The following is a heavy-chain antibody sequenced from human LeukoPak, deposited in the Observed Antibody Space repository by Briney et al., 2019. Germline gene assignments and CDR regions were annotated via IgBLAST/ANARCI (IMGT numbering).Heavy chain of an antibody. D-gene: IGHD3-3*01. CDR1: GGTFSSYA. V-gene: IGHV1-69*13. J-gene: IGHJ6*02. Sequence: SVKVSCKASGGTFSSYAISWVRQAPGQGLEWMGGIIPIFGTANYAQKFQGRVTITADESTSTAYMELSSLRSEDTAVYYCARAPELRFSEWLSDHYYGMDVWGQGTTVTVSS. CDR3: ARAPELRFSEWLSDHYYGMDV. CDR2: IIPIFGTA.